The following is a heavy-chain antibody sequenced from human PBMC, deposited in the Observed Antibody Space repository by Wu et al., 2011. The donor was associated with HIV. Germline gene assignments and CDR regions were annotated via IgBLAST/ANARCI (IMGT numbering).Heavy chain of an antibody. CDR2: IIPIFDTT. Sequence: QVQLVQSGTEVKKPGSSVKVSCKASGGTFSSYAISWVRQAPGQGLEWMGGIIPIFDTTNYAQKFQGRVTITTDESTSTAYMELSSLRSEDTAVYYCAWGGYHIVVVTATLLYYWGRGTRGHRLL. CDR1: GGTFSSYA. V-gene: IGHV1-69*05. J-gene: IGHJ4*01. CDR3: AWGGYHIVVVTATLLYY. D-gene: IGHD2-21*02.